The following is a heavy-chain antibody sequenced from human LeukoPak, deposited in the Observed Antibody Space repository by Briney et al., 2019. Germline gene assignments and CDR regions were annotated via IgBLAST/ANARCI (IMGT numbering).Heavy chain of an antibody. CDR2: ISYDGNDK. V-gene: IGHV3-30*18. Sequence: GGSLRLSCAASGFTYSNYGMYWVRQAPGKGLEWVAIISYDGNDKYYADSVKGRFSISRDNSRNTLYLQMSTLRAEDTAVYYCAKGGLRYFDDWGQGTLVTVSS. J-gene: IGHJ4*02. CDR3: AKGGLRYFDD. D-gene: IGHD5-18*01. CDR1: GFTYSNYG.